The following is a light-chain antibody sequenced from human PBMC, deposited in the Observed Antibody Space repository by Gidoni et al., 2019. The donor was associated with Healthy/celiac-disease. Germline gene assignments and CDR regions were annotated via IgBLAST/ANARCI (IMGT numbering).Light chain of an antibody. V-gene: IGKV3-20*01. Sequence: EIVLTQSPGTLSLSPGERATLSCRASQSVNSNYLAWYQQKPGQAPRLLIYAASNRATGIPDRFSGSGSGTDFTLTIRRLEPEDFAMYYCQQYGDSPECSFGRGTKLEIK. CDR3: QQYGDSPECS. J-gene: IGKJ2*04. CDR1: QSVNSNY. CDR2: AAS.